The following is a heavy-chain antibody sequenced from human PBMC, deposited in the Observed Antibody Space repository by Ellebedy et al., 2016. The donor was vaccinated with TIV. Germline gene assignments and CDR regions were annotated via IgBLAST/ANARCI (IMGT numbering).Heavy chain of an antibody. Sequence: AASVKVSCKASGGTFNSYAISWVRQAPGQGLEWMGGIIPIFDTTNYAQKFQGRVTITADESTSTAYMELSSLRSEDTAVYYCARDQGNLDYFDYWGQGTLVTVSS. CDR1: GGTFNSYA. CDR2: IIPIFDTT. J-gene: IGHJ4*02. CDR3: ARDQGNLDYFDY. V-gene: IGHV1-69*13.